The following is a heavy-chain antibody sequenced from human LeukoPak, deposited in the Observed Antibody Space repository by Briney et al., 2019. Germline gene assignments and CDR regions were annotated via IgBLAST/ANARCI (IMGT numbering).Heavy chain of an antibody. Sequence: GGSLRLSCAASGFTFRGHAMSWIHQAPGKGLEWVSAISGSVGSTYYADSVKGRSTISRDNSKNTLYLQMNSLRAEDTAVYYCAKDESIAAAGTVRDYWGQGTLVTVSS. D-gene: IGHD6-13*01. J-gene: IGHJ4*02. V-gene: IGHV3-23*01. CDR3: AKDESIAAAGTVRDY. CDR1: GFTFRGHA. CDR2: ISGSVGST.